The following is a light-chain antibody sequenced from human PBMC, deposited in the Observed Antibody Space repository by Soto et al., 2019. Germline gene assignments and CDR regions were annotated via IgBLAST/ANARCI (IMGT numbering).Light chain of an antibody. CDR2: GAS. CDR1: QSISNNY. V-gene: IGKV3-20*01. Sequence: EIVLTQSPGTLSLSPGERATLSCRASQSISNNYLAWYQQKPGRAPRLLIYGASSRATGIPDRFSGSGSGTDFTLTISRLEPEDFAVYYCQQYGSSPPYTFGQGSKLEIK. J-gene: IGKJ2*01. CDR3: QQYGSSPPYT.